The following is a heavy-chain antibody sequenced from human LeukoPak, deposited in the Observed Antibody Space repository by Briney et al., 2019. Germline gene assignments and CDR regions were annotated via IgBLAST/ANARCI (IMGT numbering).Heavy chain of an antibody. CDR2: IYPGDSDT. CDR3: ARLLGAVASEGDCFDY. V-gene: IGHV5-51*01. CDR1: GYNFTIYW. J-gene: IGHJ4*02. Sequence: GESLKISCKGSGYNFTIYWIGWVRQMPGKGLEWMGIIYPGDSDTRYSPSFQGQVTISADKSISTAYLQWSSLKASDTAMYYCARLLGAVASEGDCFDYWGQGTLVTVSS. D-gene: IGHD6-19*01.